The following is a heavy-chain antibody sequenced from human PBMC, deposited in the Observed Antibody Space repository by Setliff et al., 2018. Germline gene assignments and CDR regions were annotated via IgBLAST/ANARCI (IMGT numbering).Heavy chain of an antibody. V-gene: IGHV3-21*01. CDR1: GLTFSSYS. Sequence: GGSLRLSCAASGLTFSSYSMNWVRQAPGKGLEWVSSISSSSSYIYYADSVKGRFTISRDNAKNSLYLQMNSLRAADTAVYYCAKDSVSGEYYYYYYMDVWGKGTTVTVSS. CDR2: ISSSSSYI. CDR3: AKDSVSGEYYYYYYMDV. D-gene: IGHD2-15*01. J-gene: IGHJ6*03.